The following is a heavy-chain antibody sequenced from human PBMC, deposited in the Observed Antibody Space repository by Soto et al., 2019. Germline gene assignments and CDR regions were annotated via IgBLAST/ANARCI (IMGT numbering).Heavy chain of an antibody. CDR2: IFPVDSDT. D-gene: IGHD5-18*01. V-gene: IGHV5-51*01. CDR1: GYTFTSYW. Sequence: GESLKISCKGSGYTFTSYWIGWMRQTPGKGLEWMGIIFPVDSDTTYSPSFQGQVTISADKSITTAYLQWSSLKASDTAMYYCAIRGYTYGYYFSYWGQGTPVTVSS. CDR3: AIRGYTYGYYFSY. J-gene: IGHJ4*02.